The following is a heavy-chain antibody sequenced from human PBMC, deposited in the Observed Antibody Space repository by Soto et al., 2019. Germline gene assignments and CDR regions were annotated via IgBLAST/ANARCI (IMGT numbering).Heavy chain of an antibody. CDR3: ARGRNRYGATHDAFEI. Sequence: QVQLVKSGAEVKKPGSSVKVSCKASGGTFSSYAISWVRQAPGQGLEWMGGIIPIFGTANYAQKFQGRVTITADETTSTAYKKLSSLRSEYMAGYYCARGRNRYGATHDAFEIWGQGTMVTVSS. CDR2: IIPIFGTA. V-gene: IGHV1-69*12. D-gene: IGHD4-17*01. CDR1: GGTFSSYA. J-gene: IGHJ3*02.